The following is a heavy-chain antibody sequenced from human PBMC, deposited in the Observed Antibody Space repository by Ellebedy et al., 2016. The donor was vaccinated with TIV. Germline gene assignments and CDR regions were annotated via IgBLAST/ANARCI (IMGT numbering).Heavy chain of an antibody. CDR1: RGTFTSYT. V-gene: IGHV1-69*04. CDR2: VIPILGMT. Sequence: ASVKVSCKASRGTFTSYTISWVRQAPGQGLEWMGRVIPILGMTNYAQKFQGRATITADTTTSTAYMELRSLRSDDTAVYYCARDRNYYDSSGYCFDYWGQGTLVTVSS. D-gene: IGHD3-22*01. J-gene: IGHJ4*02. CDR3: ARDRNYYDSSGYCFDY.